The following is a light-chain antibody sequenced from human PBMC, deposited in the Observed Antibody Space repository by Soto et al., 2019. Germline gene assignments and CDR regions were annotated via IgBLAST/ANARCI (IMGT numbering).Light chain of an antibody. V-gene: IGKV1-5*01. CDR3: QPYHSYHIT. Sequence: DCQVTQSPATLSASVGDRFTITCRASQNIRSRLAWFQQKPGKAPKLLIYDASSLESGVPQRFSGSGSGTEFTLTLTRLPPDAFSTYYCQPYHSYHITFGQGTRREIK. CDR1: QNIRSR. J-gene: IGKJ5*01. CDR2: DAS.